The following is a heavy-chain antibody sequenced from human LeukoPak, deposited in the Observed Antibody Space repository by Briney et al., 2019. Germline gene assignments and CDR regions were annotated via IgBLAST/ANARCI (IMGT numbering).Heavy chain of an antibody. D-gene: IGHD3-3*01. V-gene: IGHV4-34*01. Sequence: SETLSLTCAVYGGSFSGYYWSWIRQPPGKGLEWIGEINHSGGTNYNPSLKSRVTISVDTSKNQFSLKLSSVTAADTAVYYCARRPSISTFQHWGQGTLVTVSS. J-gene: IGHJ1*01. CDR3: ARRPSISTFQH. CDR1: GGSFSGYY. CDR2: INHSGGT.